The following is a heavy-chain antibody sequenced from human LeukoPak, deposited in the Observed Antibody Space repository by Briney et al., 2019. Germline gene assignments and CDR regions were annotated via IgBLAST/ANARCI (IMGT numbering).Heavy chain of an antibody. CDR3: ARSKGGFGDYGSWFDP. D-gene: IGHD4-17*01. Sequence: SETLSLTCSVFGASTSSYFWSWIRQSSGKGLDWIGFTHNSGTTSSNPSLKSRVTISMDTSKNQISLQLSAVTAADTAVYYCARSKGGFGDYGSWFDPWGQGTLVTVSA. CDR2: THNSGTT. V-gene: IGHV4-59*13. CDR1: GASTSSYF. J-gene: IGHJ5*02.